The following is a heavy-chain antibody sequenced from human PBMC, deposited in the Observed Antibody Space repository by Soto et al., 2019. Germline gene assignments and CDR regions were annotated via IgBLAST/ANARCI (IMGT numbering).Heavy chain of an antibody. CDR3: ASPPNNYYDSSGPFDY. J-gene: IGHJ4*02. CDR1: GGTFSSYA. CDR2: IIPIFGTA. D-gene: IGHD3-22*01. Sequence: SVKVSCKASGGTFSSYAISWVRQAPGQGLEWMGGIIPIFGTANYAQKFQGRVTITADESTSTAYMELSSLRSEDTAVYYCASPPNNYYDSSGPFDYWGQGTLVTVSS. V-gene: IGHV1-69*13.